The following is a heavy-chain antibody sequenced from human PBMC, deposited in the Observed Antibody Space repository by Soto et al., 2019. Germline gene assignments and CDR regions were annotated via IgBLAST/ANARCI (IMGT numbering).Heavy chain of an antibody. Sequence: QVQLVQSGAEVNKPGSSVTVSCKASGGTFSSYAISWVRQAPGQGLEWMGGIITIFSTANSAQKFQGRVTITAHRPTRTAYMELLSLRSEDTAVYYCASTPDYWGQGTLVAVSS. J-gene: IGHJ4*02. CDR3: ASTPDY. CDR2: IITIFSTA. V-gene: IGHV1-69*06. CDR1: GGTFSSYA.